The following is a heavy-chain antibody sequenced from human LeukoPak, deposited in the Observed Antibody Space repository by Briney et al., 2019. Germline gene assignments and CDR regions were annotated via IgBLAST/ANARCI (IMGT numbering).Heavy chain of an antibody. D-gene: IGHD3-22*01. CDR3: ARRSVPLDQNYYDSSGYSDYFDY. V-gene: IGHV4-59*08. J-gene: IGHJ4*02. Sequence: SETLSLTCTVSGGSISSYYWSWIRQPPGKGLEWIGYIYYSGSTNYNPSLKSRVTISVDTSKNQFSLKLSSVTAADTAVYYCARRSVPLDQNYYDSSGYSDYFDYWGQGTLVTVSS. CDR2: IYYSGST. CDR1: GGSISSYY.